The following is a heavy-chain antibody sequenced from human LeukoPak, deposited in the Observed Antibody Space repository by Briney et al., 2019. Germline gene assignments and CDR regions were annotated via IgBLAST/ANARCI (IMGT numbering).Heavy chain of an antibody. CDR1: GFTFSDSY. J-gene: IGHJ4*02. D-gene: IGHD6-19*01. V-gene: IGHV3-11*06. Sequence: GGFLRLSCAASGFTFSDSYMTWIRQAPGKGLEWVSYISRSGSYTTYADSVEGRFTISRDNAKNSLYLQMNSLRAEDTAVYYCARGRISDWTHDYWGQGTLVTVSS. CDR2: ISRSGSYT. CDR3: ARGRISDWTHDY.